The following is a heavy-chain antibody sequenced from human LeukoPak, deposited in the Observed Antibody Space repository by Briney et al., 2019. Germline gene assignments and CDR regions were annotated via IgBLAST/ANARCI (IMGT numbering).Heavy chain of an antibody. CDR1: GYSISSGYY. V-gene: IGHV4-38-2*02. D-gene: IGHD3-10*01. CDR2: IYHSGST. Sequence: KPSETLSLTCTVSGYSISSGYYWGWIRQPPGKGLEWIGSIYHSGSTYYNPSLKSRVTISVDTSKNQFSLKLSSVTAADTAVYYCARGVPRGLLWFGAKHYYYYYMDVWGKGTTVTISS. J-gene: IGHJ6*03. CDR3: ARGVPRGLLWFGAKHYYYYYMDV.